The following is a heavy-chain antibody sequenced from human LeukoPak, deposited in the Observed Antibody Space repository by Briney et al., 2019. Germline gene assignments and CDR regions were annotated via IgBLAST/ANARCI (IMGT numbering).Heavy chain of an antibody. J-gene: IGHJ3*02. CDR1: GFTFSNAW. D-gene: IGHD5-12*01. Sequence: GGSLRLSCAASGFTFSNAWMNWVRQAPGKGLEGVSSISSSSRYRYYADSVKGRFTISRDNAKNSLYLQMNSLRAEDTAVYYCARVKEASAFDIWGQGTMVTVSS. CDR3: ARVKEASAFDI. CDR2: ISSSSRYR. V-gene: IGHV3-21*01.